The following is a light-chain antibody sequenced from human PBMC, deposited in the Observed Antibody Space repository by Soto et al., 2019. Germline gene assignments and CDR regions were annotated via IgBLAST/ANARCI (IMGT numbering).Light chain of an antibody. V-gene: IGKV1-17*01. CDR2: STS. CDR1: QGIRDA. CDR3: LQNSDYPFT. J-gene: IGKJ2*01. Sequence: DIQMTQSPSSLSASVGDRVTITCRANQGIRDALGWYQQKPGKVPKRLIYSTSRLQSGVPSRFSGSGSETEFTLTISSLQPEDVATYYCLQNSDYPFTFGQGTRL.